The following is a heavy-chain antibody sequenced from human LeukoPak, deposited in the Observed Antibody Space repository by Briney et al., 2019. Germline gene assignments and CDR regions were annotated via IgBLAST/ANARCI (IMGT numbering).Heavy chain of an antibody. CDR3: ARGRGQLVPLDY. J-gene: IGHJ4*02. CDR2: MNPNSGNT. Sequence: ASVKVSCKASGYTFTSYDINWVRQATGQGLEWMGWMNPNSGNTGYAQKFQGRVTITRNTSISTAYMELSSLRSEDTAVYYCARGRGQLVPLDYWGQGTLVTVSS. D-gene: IGHD6-6*01. V-gene: IGHV1-8*03. CDR1: GYTFTSYD.